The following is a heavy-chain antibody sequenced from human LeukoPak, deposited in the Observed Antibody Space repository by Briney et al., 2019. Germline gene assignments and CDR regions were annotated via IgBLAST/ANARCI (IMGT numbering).Heavy chain of an antibody. D-gene: IGHD3-10*01. V-gene: IGHV4-59*01. Sequence: SETLSLTCTVSGGAISNYYWSWIRQPPGKGLEWIGYIYYSGSTNYNPSLKSRVTISVDTSKNQFSLKLSSVTAADTAVYYCARENYYYGSGSLYYYYYYMDVWGKGTTVTISS. CDR2: IYYSGST. CDR3: ARENYYYGSGSLYYYYYYMDV. CDR1: GGAISNYY. J-gene: IGHJ6*03.